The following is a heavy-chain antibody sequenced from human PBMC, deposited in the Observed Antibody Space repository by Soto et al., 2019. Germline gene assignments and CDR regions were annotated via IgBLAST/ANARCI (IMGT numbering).Heavy chain of an antibody. CDR2: ISSSSSYI. J-gene: IGHJ4*02. V-gene: IGHV3-21*01. CDR1: GFTFSSDS. D-gene: IGHD1-1*01. CDR3: AREGSYWNDVGPD. Sequence: GGSLRLSCAASGFTFSSDSMNWVRQAPGKGLEWVSSISSSSSYIYYADSVKGRFTISRDNARNSLYLQMNSLRAEDTAVYYCAREGSYWNDVGPDWGQGTLVTVSS.